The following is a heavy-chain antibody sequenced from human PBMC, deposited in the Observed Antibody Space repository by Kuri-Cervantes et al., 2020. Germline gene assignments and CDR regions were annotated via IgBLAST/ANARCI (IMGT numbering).Heavy chain of an antibody. CDR1: GYAFTGYY. CDR2: INPSSGDT. J-gene: IGHJ4*02. CDR3: SREDY. Sequence: ASVKVSCKASGYAFTGYYMHWVRQAPGQGLEWMGWINPSSGDTHHAQRFQGRITMTWDTSISTLYLELSSLTSDDTAVYYCSREDYWGQGTLVTVSS. V-gene: IGHV1-2*02.